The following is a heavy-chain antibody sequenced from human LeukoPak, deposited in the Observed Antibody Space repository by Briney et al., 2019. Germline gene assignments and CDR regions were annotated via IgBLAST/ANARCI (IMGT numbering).Heavy chain of an antibody. J-gene: IGHJ3*02. CDR1: GFTFSSYD. CDR2: IGTAGDT. D-gene: IGHD2-2*02. V-gene: IGHV3-13*01. CDR3: ARGPGYKRAFDI. Sequence: GGSLRLSCAASGFTFSSYDMHWVRQATGKGLEWVSAIGTAGDTYYPGSVKGRFTISRENAKNSLYLQMNSLRAEDTAVYYCARGPGYKRAFDIWGQGTMVTVSS.